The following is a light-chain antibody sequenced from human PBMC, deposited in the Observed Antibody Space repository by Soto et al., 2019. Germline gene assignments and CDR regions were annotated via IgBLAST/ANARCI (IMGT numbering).Light chain of an antibody. J-gene: IGLJ2*01. CDR1: SSNIGNSY. V-gene: IGLV1-51*02. Sequence: QSVLTQPPSVSAAPGQKVTISCSGSSSNIGNSYVSWYQQLPGTAPKLLIYENNKRPSGIPDRFSGSKSGTSGTLGITGLQTGDEADYYCGTWDSSLSAGVIFGGGTKLTVL. CDR3: GTWDSSLSAGVI. CDR2: ENN.